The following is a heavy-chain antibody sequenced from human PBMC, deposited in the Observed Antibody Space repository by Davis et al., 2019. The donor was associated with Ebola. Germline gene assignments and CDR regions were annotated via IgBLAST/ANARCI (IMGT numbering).Heavy chain of an antibody. CDR3: ARDWRQLGY. D-gene: IGHD3-16*01. Sequence: GESLKISCTASGFTFSDSWIYWVRQPPGKGLVWVSRINGDGTIVNYADSVKGRFTISRDNAKNSLYLQMNSLRAEDTAVYYCARDWRQLGYWGQGTLVTVSS. V-gene: IGHV3-74*01. CDR1: GFTFSDSW. J-gene: IGHJ4*02. CDR2: INGDGTIV.